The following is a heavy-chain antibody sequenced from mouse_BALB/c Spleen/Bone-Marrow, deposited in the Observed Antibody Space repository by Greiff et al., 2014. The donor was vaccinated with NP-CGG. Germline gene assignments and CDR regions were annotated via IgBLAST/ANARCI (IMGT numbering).Heavy chain of an antibody. CDR3: ARHQGYYAMDY. V-gene: IGHV5-6*01. CDR2: ISSGGSNT. Sequence: EVKLMESGGDLVKPGGSLKLSCAASGFTFSSYSMSWGRQTPDKRLEWVATISSGGSNTYYPDSVKGGFTISRDNAKNTLYLQMSSLKSEDAAMYYCARHQGYYAMDYWGQGTSVTVSS. CDR1: GFTFSSYS. J-gene: IGHJ4*01.